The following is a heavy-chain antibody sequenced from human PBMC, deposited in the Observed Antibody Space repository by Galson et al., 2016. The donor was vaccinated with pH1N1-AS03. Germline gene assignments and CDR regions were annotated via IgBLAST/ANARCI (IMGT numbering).Heavy chain of an antibody. CDR1: GFTFRSNG. D-gene: IGHD6-13*01. CDR3: VRTWLTNSFDF. V-gene: IGHV3-48*03. J-gene: IGHJ3*01. CDR2: VNTRGDTI. Sequence: LRLSCAASGFTFRSNGMSWVRQARGKGLEWVAFVNTRGDTIHYADSLKGRFTISRDNAKNGLYLQMNSLRAEDSGLYYCVRTWLTNSFDFWGQGTLVTVSS.